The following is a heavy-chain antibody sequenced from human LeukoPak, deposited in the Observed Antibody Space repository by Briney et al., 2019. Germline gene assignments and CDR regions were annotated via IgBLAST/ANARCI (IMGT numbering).Heavy chain of an antibody. CDR1: GFTFSSYS. CDR2: ISSSSSTI. CDR3: VRIPNSANFPNWFDP. Sequence: GRSLRLSCAASGFTFSSYSMNWVRQAPGKGLEWVSYISSSSSTIYYADSVKGRFTISRDNAKNSLYLQMNSLRAEDTAVYYCVRIPNSANFPNWFDPWGQGTLVTVSS. J-gene: IGHJ5*02. V-gene: IGHV3-48*04. D-gene: IGHD4/OR15-4a*01.